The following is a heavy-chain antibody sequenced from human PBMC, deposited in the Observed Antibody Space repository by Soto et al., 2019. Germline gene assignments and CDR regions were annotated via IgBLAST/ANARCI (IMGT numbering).Heavy chain of an antibody. V-gene: IGHV1-69*01. CDR2: IIPIFGTA. Sequence: QVQLVQSGAEVKKPGSSVKVSCKASGGTFSSYAISWVQQAPGQGLEWMGGIIPIFGTANYAQKFQGRVTITADESTGTAYMELSSLRSEDTAVYYRARRGYCSGGSCYSDYYYYGMDVWGQGTTVTVSS. J-gene: IGHJ6*02. CDR3: ARRGYCSGGSCYSDYYYYGMDV. D-gene: IGHD2-15*01. CDR1: GGTFSSYA.